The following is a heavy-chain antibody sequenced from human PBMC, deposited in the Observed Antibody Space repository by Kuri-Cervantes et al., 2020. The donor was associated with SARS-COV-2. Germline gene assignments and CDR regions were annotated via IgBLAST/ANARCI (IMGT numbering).Heavy chain of an antibody. CDR3: ARIVGGGSWFDP. V-gene: IGHV3-11*06. D-gene: IGHD1-26*01. J-gene: IGHJ5*02. CDR2: ISSSSSYT. Sequence: GESLKISCAASGFTFSDYYMSWIRRAPGKGLEWVSYISSSSSYTNYADSVKGRFTTSRDNAKNSLYLQMNSLRAEDTAVYYCARIVGGGSWFDPWGQGTLVTVSS. CDR1: GFTFSDYY.